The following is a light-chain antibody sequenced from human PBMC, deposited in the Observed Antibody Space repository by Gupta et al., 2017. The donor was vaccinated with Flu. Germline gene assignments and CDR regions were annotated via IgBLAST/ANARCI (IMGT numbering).Light chain of an antibody. CDR1: QGIGSS. Sequence: PTVVYTSIGDRVTCTGRARQGIGSSLAWYQQKPGHAPKLLIYDASTWKSGVPLRFSGSGFGTEFTLTFSRLQPEDFATYYCQHRNSSPTPVGHGTQVDIK. CDR3: QHRNSSPTP. CDR2: DAS. J-gene: IGKJ3*01. V-gene: IGKV1-9*01.